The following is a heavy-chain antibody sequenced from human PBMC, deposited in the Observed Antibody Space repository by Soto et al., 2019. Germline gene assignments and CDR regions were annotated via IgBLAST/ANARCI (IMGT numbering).Heavy chain of an antibody. Sequence: HLGGSLRLSCAASGFTVSNNYMSWVRQAPGKGLEWVSIIYSGGSTYYADSVQGRFTISRDNSKNTLFLQMSSLRAEDTAVYYCAREGGGVYCSGGSCYGRYFDFWGQGTRVTVSS. CDR1: GFTVSNNY. J-gene: IGHJ4*02. D-gene: IGHD2-15*01. CDR3: AREGGGVYCSGGSCYGRYFDF. CDR2: IYSGGST. V-gene: IGHV3-53*01.